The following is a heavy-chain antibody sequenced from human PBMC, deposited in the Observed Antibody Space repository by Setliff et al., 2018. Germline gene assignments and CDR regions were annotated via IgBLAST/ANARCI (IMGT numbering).Heavy chain of an antibody. D-gene: IGHD3-22*01. V-gene: IGHV4-4*08. CDR1: GGSISSYY. J-gene: IGHJ5*02. Sequence: SETLSLTCTVSGGSISSYYWSWIRQPPWKGLEWIGYIYTSGSTNYNPSLKSRVTISVDTSKNQFSLNLTSVTAADTAVYYCAKDPLRDYYDSSAKWFDPWGQGTLVTVSS. CDR3: AKDPLRDYYDSSAKWFDP. CDR2: IYTSGST.